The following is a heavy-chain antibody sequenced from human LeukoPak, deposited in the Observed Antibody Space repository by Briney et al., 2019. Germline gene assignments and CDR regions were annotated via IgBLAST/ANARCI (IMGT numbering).Heavy chain of an antibody. Sequence: GGSLRLSCGASGLTVSSYAMSWVRQAPGKGLEWVSTIIGSAVNTYYADSVKGRFTISRDDSKNTVYLQMNSLRDEDTAVYFCARANSPLVRGVTFYFDSWGQGTLVTVSS. J-gene: IGHJ4*02. CDR3: ARANSPLVRGVTFYFDS. CDR2: IIGSAVNT. CDR1: GLTVSSYA. V-gene: IGHV3-23*01. D-gene: IGHD3-10*01.